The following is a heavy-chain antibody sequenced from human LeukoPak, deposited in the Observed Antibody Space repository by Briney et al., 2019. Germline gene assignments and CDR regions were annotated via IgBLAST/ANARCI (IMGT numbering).Heavy chain of an antibody. D-gene: IGHD4/OR15-4a*01. CDR3: AREVPCFDY. CDR1: GSTFGNYA. J-gene: IGHJ4*02. CDR2: ISDSGGSI. V-gene: IGHV3-23*01. Sequence: PGGSLRLSCAASGSTFGNYAMSWVRQAPGKGLEWVSTISDSGGSIYYADSVEGRFTISRDNSKITLYLQMTSLRAEDTAVYFCAREVPCFDYWGQGTLVTVSS.